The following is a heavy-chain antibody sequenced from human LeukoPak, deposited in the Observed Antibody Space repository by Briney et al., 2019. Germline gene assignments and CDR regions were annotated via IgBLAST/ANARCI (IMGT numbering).Heavy chain of an antibody. CDR1: GDSINAYY. CDR3: AKRRAEGGSNGHYNWFDP. V-gene: IGHV4-59*08. J-gene: IGHJ5*02. D-gene: IGHD6-13*01. Sequence: SETLSLTCTVSGDSINAYYWGWIRQPPGKGLEWIGYIYFSGTTKYNPSLESRVTISVDTSKNQFSLKLSSVTAADTAVYYCAKRRAEGGSNGHYNWFDPWGQGILVTVSS. CDR2: IYFSGTT.